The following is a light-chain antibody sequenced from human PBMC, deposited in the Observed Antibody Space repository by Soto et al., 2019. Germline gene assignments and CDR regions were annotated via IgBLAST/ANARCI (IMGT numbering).Light chain of an antibody. CDR2: GAS. Sequence: EIVMTQSPATVSVSPGERATLSSRASQSVSSNLAWYQQKPGQAPRLLIYGASTRATGIPARFSGSGSGTEFTLTISSLQSEDFAVYYCQQYNNWPITFGQGTRLEIK. CDR1: QSVSSN. CDR3: QQYNNWPIT. V-gene: IGKV3-15*01. J-gene: IGKJ5*01.